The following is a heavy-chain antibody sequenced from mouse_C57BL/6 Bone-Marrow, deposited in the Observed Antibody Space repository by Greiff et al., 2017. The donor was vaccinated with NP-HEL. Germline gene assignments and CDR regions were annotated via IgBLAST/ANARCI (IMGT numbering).Heavy chain of an antibody. J-gene: IGHJ3*01. Sequence: QVQLQQPGAELVRPGTSVKLSCKASGYTFTSYWMHWVKQRPGQGLEWIGVIDPSDSYTNYNQKFKGKATLTVDTSSSTAYMQLSSLTSEDSAVYYCASSSIYYYGRGFAYWGQGTLVTVSA. CDR2: IDPSDSYT. V-gene: IGHV1-59*01. CDR1: GYTFTSYW. CDR3: ASSSIYYYGRGFAY. D-gene: IGHD1-1*01.